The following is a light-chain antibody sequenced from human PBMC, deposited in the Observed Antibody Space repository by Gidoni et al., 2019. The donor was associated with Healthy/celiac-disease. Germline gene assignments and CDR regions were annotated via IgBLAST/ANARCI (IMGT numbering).Light chain of an antibody. CDR1: QSISSW. Sequence: DIQMTQSPSTLSASVGDRVTITCRASQSISSWLAWYQQKPGKAPKLLIYKASSLESGVPSRFSGSGSGTECTLTISSLQPDDVATYYCQQYNSYWTFGQGTKVEIK. J-gene: IGKJ1*01. CDR3: QQYNSYWT. CDR2: KAS. V-gene: IGKV1-5*03.